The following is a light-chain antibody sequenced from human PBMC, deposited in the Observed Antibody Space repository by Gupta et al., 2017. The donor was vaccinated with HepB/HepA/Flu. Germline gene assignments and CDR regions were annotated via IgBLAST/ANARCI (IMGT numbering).Light chain of an antibody. V-gene: IGKV1-9*01. CDR2: AVS. CDR3: QQLNNYPPT. CDR1: QGIRSF. J-gene: IGKJ5*01. Sequence: DIQLTQPPSSLSASIGDRVTITCRASQGIRSFLAWYQQKPGKAPKLLVYAVSTLQSGVPARFSGGGFATEFTLTISSLQAEDFATYYCQQLNNYPPTFGQGTRLEIK.